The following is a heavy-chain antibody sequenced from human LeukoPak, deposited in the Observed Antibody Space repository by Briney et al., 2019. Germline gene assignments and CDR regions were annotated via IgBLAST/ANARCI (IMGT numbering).Heavy chain of an antibody. V-gene: IGHV1-2*02. D-gene: IGHD5-24*01. J-gene: IGHJ6*03. CDR3: ASSDGYNKAGYYYYMDV. CDR1: GYTLTPYY. Sequence: ASVKVSCKASGYTLTPYYMHWVRQAPGQGLEWMGWINPNTGGTNYAQKFQGRVTMTWDTSISTAYMELRGLRSDDTAVFYCASSDGYNKAGYYYYMDVWGKGATVTVSS. CDR2: INPNTGGT.